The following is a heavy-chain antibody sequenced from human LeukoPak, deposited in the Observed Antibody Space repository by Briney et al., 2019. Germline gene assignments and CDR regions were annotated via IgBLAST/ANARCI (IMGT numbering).Heavy chain of an antibody. CDR2: INHSGST. CDR1: GGSFSGYY. J-gene: IGHJ4*02. CDR3: ARGPDFWSGYPRY. Sequence: SETLSLTCAVYGGSFSGYYWSWIRQPPGKGLEWIGEINHSGSTNYNPSLKSRVTMSVDTSKNQFSLKLSSVTAADTAVYYCARGPDFWSGYPRYWGQGTLVTVSS. V-gene: IGHV4-34*01. D-gene: IGHD3-3*01.